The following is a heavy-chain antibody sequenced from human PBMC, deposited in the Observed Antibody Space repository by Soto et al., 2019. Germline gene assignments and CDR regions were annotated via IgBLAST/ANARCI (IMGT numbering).Heavy chain of an antibody. J-gene: IGHJ4*02. CDR1: GYTLTELS. V-gene: IGHV1-24*01. CDR3: ATGRCSGGSCQYYFDY. D-gene: IGHD2-15*01. CDR2: FDPEDGET. Sequence: GASVKVSCKVSGYTLTELSMHWVRQAPGKGLEWMGGFDPEDGETIYAQKFQGRVTMTEDTSTDTAYMELSSLRSEDTAVYYCATGRCSGGSCQYYFDYWGQGTLVTVSS.